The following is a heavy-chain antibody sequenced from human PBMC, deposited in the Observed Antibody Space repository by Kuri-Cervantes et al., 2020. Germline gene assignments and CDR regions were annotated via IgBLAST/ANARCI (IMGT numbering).Heavy chain of an antibody. Sequence: GGSLRLSCAASGFTFDDFAMHWVRQAPGKGLEWVSGINWNSVNIGYADSVKGRFTISRDNAKNSLYLQMNSLRAEDTALYYCTKDTFTMVRGVIETWGQGILVTVSS. CDR1: GFTFDDFA. CDR3: TKDTFTMVRGVIET. CDR2: INWNSVNI. V-gene: IGHV3-9*01. J-gene: IGHJ5*02. D-gene: IGHD3-10*01.